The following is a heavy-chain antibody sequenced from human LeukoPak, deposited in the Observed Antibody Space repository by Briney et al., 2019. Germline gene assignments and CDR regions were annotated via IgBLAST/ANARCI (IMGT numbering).Heavy chain of an antibody. D-gene: IGHD3-10*01. CDR2: ISYDGSNK. V-gene: IGHV3-30*04. Sequence: GGSLRLSCAASGFTFSSYAMHWVRQAPGKGLEWVAVISYDGSNKYYAGSVKGRFTISRDNSKNTLYLQMNSLRAEDTAVYYCARGYGSGSYLDYWGQGTLVTVSS. CDR1: GFTFSSYA. J-gene: IGHJ4*02. CDR3: ARGYGSGSYLDY.